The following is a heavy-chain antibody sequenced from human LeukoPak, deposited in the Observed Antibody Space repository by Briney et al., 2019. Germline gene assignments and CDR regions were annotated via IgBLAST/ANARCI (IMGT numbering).Heavy chain of an antibody. CDR2: IGSSGSPI. D-gene: IGHD6-19*01. J-gene: IGHJ3*02. V-gene: IGHV3-11*04. CDR1: GVTFSDYY. Sequence: GGSLRLSCAASGVTFSDYYMNWIRQAPGKGLEWVSYIGSSGSPIYYADSVKGRFTISRDNTKNSLYLLMNSLRAEDTAVYYCARRPLGWDAFDMWGQGTMVTVSS. CDR3: ARRPLGWDAFDM.